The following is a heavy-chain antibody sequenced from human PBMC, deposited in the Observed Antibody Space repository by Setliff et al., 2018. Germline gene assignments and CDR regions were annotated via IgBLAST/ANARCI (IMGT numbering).Heavy chain of an antibody. D-gene: IGHD2-2*01. J-gene: IGHJ4*02. V-gene: IGHV4-38-2*01. CDR2: IYHSGST. Sequence: SETLSLTCAVSDYSISSGYYWGWIRQPPGKGLEWIGSIYHSGSTYYNPSLQSRVSISADTSKNQFSLKLTSVTAADTAVYYCARTHCTTTSCFYFHYWGQGTVVTVSS. CDR1: DYSISSGYY. CDR3: ARTHCTTTSCFYFHY.